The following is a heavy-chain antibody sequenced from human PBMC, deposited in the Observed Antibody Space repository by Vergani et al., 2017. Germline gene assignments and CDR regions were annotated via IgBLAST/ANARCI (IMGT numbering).Heavy chain of an antibody. Sequence: EVQLVQSGAEVKKPGASLKISCQLSGYSFTNYWIGWVRQMPGKGLEWMGIIHPADSDTSYSPSFQGQVTISVDKSISTAYLQRSSLRASDSAMYYCARLYGRDSSGSKYFDYWGQGTLVTVSS. D-gene: IGHD3-22*01. CDR1: GYSFTNYW. J-gene: IGHJ4*02. CDR2: IHPADSDT. V-gene: IGHV5-51*01. CDR3: ARLYGRDSSGSKYFDY.